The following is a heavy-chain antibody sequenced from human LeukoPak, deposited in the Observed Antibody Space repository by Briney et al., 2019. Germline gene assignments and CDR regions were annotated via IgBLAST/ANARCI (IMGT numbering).Heavy chain of an antibody. CDR1: GFTVSSNY. D-gene: IGHD3-10*01. Sequence: GGSLRLSCAASGFTVSSNYLSWVRQVPGKGLEWVSVIYRDGNTYYADSVKGRFTISRDNSKNTLYLRMNSLRADDTAVYYCAREVAGPFDYWGQGTLVTVSS. CDR3: AREVAGPFDY. V-gene: IGHV3-53*01. CDR2: IYRDGNT. J-gene: IGHJ4*02.